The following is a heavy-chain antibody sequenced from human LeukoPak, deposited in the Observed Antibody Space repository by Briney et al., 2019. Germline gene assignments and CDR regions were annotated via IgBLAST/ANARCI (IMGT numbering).Heavy chain of an antibody. CDR2: ISYDGSDK. D-gene: IGHD3-10*01. V-gene: IGHV3-30*18. CDR3: AKEEWGFGEFPLFMDV. CDR1: AFTFSSYG. J-gene: IGHJ6*03. Sequence: GRSLRLSCAASAFTFSSYGMHWVRQAPGKGLEWVAVISYDGSDKYYADSVKGRFTISRDNSKNTVYLQMNSLRAEDTAVYYCAKEEWGFGEFPLFMDVWGKGTTVTISS.